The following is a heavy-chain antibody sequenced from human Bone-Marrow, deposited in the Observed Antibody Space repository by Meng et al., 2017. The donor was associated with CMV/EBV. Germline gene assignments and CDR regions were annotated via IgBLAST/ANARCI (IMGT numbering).Heavy chain of an antibody. CDR1: GGSFSGYY. V-gene: IGHV4-34*01. J-gene: IGHJ6*02. CDR3: ARDIIFIVGATTGMDV. CDR2: ISHSGST. Sequence: SETLSLTCAVYGGSFSGYYWSWIRQPPGKGLEWIGEISHSGSTNYNPSLKSRVTISLDTSKNQFSLKLSSVTAADTAVYYCARDIIFIVGATTGMDVWGQGTTVTVSS. D-gene: IGHD1-26*01.